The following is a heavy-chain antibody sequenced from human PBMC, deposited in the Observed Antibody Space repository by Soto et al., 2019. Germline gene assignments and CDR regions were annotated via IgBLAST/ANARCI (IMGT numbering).Heavy chain of an antibody. Sequence: QLQLQESGPGLVKPSETLSLTCTVSGGSISSSSYYWGWIRQPPGKGLEWIGSIYYSGSTYYNPSRKGRVTTSVDTSKNQCSLQLSSVTAADPAVYYCARHTRCRQFRSFDYWGQGTLVTVSS. CDR3: ARHTRCRQFRSFDY. D-gene: IGHD2-2*01. CDR2: IYYSGST. J-gene: IGHJ4*02. V-gene: IGHV4-39*01. CDR1: GGSISSSSYY.